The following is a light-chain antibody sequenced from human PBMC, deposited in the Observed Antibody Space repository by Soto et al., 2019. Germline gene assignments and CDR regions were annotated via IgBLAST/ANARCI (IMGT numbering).Light chain of an antibody. CDR3: QQRSNWPPTWT. V-gene: IGKV3-11*01. CDR2: DAS. CDR1: QSVSSY. Sequence: EIVLTQSPATLSLSPGERATLSCRASQSVSSYLAWYQHKPGQAPRLLIYDASNRATGIPARFSGSGSGTDFTLTISSLEPEDFALYYCQQRSNWPPTWTFGQGTKVEI. J-gene: IGKJ1*01.